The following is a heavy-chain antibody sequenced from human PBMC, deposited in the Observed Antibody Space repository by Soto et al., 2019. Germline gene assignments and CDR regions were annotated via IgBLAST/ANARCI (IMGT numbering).Heavy chain of an antibody. V-gene: IGHV3-30*18. CDR3: AKDGKSCTNGVCYRFYYYYYGMDV. CDR1: GFTFSSYG. Sequence: GGSLRLSCAASGFTFSSYGMHWVRQAPGKGLEWVAVISYDGSNKYYADSVKGRFTSSRDNSKNRRYLQMNSLRAEDTAVYYCAKDGKSCTNGVCYRFYYYYYGMDVWGQGTTVTVSS. J-gene: IGHJ6*02. D-gene: IGHD2-8*01. CDR2: ISYDGSNK.